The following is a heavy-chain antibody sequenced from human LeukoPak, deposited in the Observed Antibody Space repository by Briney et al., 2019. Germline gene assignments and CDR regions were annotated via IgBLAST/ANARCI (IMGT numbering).Heavy chain of an antibody. V-gene: IGHV3-23*01. Sequence: AGGSLRLSCAASGFTFSSYAMSWVRQAPGKGLEWVSTISGSGGSTYYADSVKGRFTISRDNAKNSLYLQMNSLRAEDTAVYYCARDCTNGVCFRFDPWGQGTLVTVSS. CDR2: ISGSGGST. CDR3: ARDCTNGVCFRFDP. CDR1: GFTFSSYA. J-gene: IGHJ5*02. D-gene: IGHD2-8*01.